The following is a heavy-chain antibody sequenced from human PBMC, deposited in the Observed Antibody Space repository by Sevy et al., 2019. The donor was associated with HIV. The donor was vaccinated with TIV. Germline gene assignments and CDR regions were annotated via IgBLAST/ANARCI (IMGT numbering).Heavy chain of an antibody. V-gene: IGHV3-23*01. J-gene: IGHJ3*02. CDR2: ISGSGGFT. CDR1: GFTFKNYA. CDR3: AREGGRWLQLGAFDI. Sequence: GGSLRLSCAASGFTFKNYAMSWARQAPGKGLEWVSTISGSGGFTYYADSVKGRFTISRDNSKNTLYLQMSGLRAEDTAVYYCAREGGRWLQLGAFDIWGQGTMVTVSS. D-gene: IGHD5-12*01.